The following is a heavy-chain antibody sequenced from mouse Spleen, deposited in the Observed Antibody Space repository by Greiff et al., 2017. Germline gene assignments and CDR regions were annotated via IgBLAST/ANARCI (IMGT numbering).Heavy chain of an antibody. V-gene: IGHV1-55*01. D-gene: IGHD4-1*01. CDR2: IYPGSGST. CDR3: ARRDWDLWYFDV. Sequence: VQLQQSGAELVKPGASVKMSCKASGYTFTSYWITWVKQRPGQGLEWIGDIYPGSGSTNYNEKFKSKATLTVDTSSSTAYMQLSSLTSEDSAVYYCARRDWDLWYFDVWGTGTTVTVSS. CDR1: GYTFTSYW. J-gene: IGHJ1*03.